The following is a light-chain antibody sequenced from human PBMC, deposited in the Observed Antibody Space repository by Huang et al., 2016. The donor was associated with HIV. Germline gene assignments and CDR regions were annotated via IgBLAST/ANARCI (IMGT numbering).Light chain of an antibody. J-gene: IGKJ1*01. CDR2: VAS. Sequence: AIQMTQSPSSLSASVGDRVTITCRASQGIKDDLAWYQQKPGKDPKLLISVASTLRSGVPSRFRGRGSGTDFTLTISSLQPEDYATYYCLQDHNYPRTFGQGTKVEI. CDR3: LQDHNYPRT. CDR1: QGIKDD. V-gene: IGKV1-6*01.